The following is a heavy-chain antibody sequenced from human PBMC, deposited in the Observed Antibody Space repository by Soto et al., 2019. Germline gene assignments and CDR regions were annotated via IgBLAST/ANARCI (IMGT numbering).Heavy chain of an antibody. CDR3: ARVGLLWFGDSTYYYMDV. V-gene: IGHV1-69*02. J-gene: IGHJ6*03. CDR2: IIPILGIA. CDR1: GCTFSSYT. D-gene: IGHD3-10*01. Sequence: ASVKVSCKASGCTFSSYTISWVRQAPGQGLEWMGRIIPILGIANYAQKFQGRVTITADKSTSTAYMELSSLRSEDTAVYYCARVGLLWFGDSTYYYMDVWGKGTTVTVSS.